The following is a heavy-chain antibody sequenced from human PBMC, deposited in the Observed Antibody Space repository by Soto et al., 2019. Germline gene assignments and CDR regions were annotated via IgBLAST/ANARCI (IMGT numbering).Heavy chain of an antibody. CDR3: AKDRRVRDGLDV. Sequence: QVQLVESGGGVVQPGGSLRRSCAASGFTFSNYGVHWVRQAPGSGLEWVALISYDGNDQYYADAVKGRFAISRDNSKDTLYLEMTSLRSEDTAIYYCAKDRRVRDGLDVWGQGTTVTVSS. J-gene: IGHJ6*02. V-gene: IGHV3-30*18. D-gene: IGHD3-10*01. CDR2: ISYDGNDQ. CDR1: GFTFSNYG.